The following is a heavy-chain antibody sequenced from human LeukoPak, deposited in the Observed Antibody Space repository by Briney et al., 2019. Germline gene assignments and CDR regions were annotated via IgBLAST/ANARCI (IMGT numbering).Heavy chain of an antibody. CDR3: ARVHSSGPTIHFDY. D-gene: IGHD6-19*01. Sequence: GASVKVSCKASGYTFTGYYMHWVRQAPGQGLEWMGWINPNSGGTNYAQKFQGRATMTRDTSISTAYMELSRLRSDDTAVYYCARVHSSGPTIHFDYWGQGTLVTVSS. CDR1: GYTFTGYY. V-gene: IGHV1-2*02. J-gene: IGHJ4*02. CDR2: INPNSGGT.